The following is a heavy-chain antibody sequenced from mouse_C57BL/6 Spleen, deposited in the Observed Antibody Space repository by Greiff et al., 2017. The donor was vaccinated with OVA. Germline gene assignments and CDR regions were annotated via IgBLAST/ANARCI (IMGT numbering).Heavy chain of an antibody. CDR2: ISSGSSTI. Sequence: EVKLVESGGGLVKPGGSLKLSCAASGFTFSDYGMHWVRQAPEKGLEWVAYISSGSSTIYYADTVKGRFTISRDNAKNTLFLQMTSLRSEDTAMYYYARRGDNPYYYSMDYWGQGTSVTVSS. CDR3: ARRGDNPYYYSMDY. V-gene: IGHV5-17*01. J-gene: IGHJ4*01. D-gene: IGHD1-3*01. CDR1: GFTFSDYG.